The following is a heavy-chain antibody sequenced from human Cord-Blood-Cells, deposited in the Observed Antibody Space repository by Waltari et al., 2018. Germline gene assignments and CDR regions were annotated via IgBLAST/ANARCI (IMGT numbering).Heavy chain of an antibody. CDR2: VGPEEGET. D-gene: IGHD6-6*01. CDR3: AKDQIAARPGDYDYYYMDV. Sequence: VQLVQSGAEVKKPGASVTVSCKVSGYTLPELYLHWLRNAPGKWQEWMGGVGPEEGETIYAQKFQGRVTMTEDTLTDTAYMELSSLRTGDTAVYYCAKDQIAARPGDYDYYYMDVWGKGPTVTVFS. J-gene: IGHJ6*03. CDR1: GYTLPELY. V-gene: IGHV1-24*01.